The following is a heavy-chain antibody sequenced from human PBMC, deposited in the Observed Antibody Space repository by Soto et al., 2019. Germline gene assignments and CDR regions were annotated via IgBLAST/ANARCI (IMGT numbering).Heavy chain of an antibody. CDR2: IIPIFGTA. V-gene: IGHV1-69*13. J-gene: IGHJ6*01. D-gene: IGHD2-2*01. CDR3: ARGDPVPAANGGADSFYYYYGMDV. Sequence: SVKVSCKASGGTFSSYSIGWVRQAPGQGLEWMGGIIPIFGTANYAQKFQGRVTITADESTSTAYMELSSLRSEDTAVHYCARGDPVPAANGGADSFYYYYGMDVWGQGTMVTVSS. CDR1: GGTFSSYS.